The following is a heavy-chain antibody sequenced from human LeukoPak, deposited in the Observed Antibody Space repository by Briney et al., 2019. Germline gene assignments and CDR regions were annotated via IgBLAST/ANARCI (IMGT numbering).Heavy chain of an antibody. D-gene: IGHD3-22*01. V-gene: IGHV4-61*05. CDR3: ARGAYDYDSSGYYLY. J-gene: IGHJ4*02. CDR1: GGSISSSSYY. CDR2: IYYSGST. Sequence: PSETLSLTCTVSGGSISSSSYYWGWIRQPPGKGLEWIGYIYYSGSTNYNPSLKSRVTISVDTSKNQFSLKLSSVTAADTAVYYCARGAYDYDSSGYYLYWGQGTLVTVSS.